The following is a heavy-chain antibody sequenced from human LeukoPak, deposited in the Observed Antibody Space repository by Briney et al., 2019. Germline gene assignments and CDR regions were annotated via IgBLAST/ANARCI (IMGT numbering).Heavy chain of an antibody. CDR3: ARGPTYCSSSSCLQGE. J-gene: IGHJ4*02. V-gene: IGHV4-61*02. CDR1: GGSISSGSYY. D-gene: IGHD2-15*01. Sequence: SETLSLTCTVSGGSISSGSYYWSWIRQPAGKGLEWIGRIYTSGSTNYNPSLKSRVTISVDTSKNQSSLKLSSVTAADTAVYYCARGPTYCSSSSCLQGEWGQGTLVTVSS. CDR2: IYTSGST.